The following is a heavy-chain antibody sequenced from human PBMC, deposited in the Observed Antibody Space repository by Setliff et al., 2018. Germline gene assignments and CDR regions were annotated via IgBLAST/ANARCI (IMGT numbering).Heavy chain of an antibody. CDR2: INPSGGST. V-gene: IGHV1-46*01. Sequence: GASVKVSCKASGYTFTSYDINWVRQAPGQGLEWMGIINPSGGSTSYAQKFQGRVTMTRDTSTSTVYMELSSLRSEDTAVYYCARRMWELRSDAFDIWGQGTMVTVSS. J-gene: IGHJ3*02. CDR3: ARRMWELRSDAFDI. CDR1: GYTFTSYD. D-gene: IGHD1-26*01.